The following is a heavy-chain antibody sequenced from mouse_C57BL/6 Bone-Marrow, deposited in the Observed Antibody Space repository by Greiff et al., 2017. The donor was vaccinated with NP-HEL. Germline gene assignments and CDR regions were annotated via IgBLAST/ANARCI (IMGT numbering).Heavy chain of an antibody. Sequence: EVQLQQSGPVLVKPGPSVKISCKASGFTFTDYYMHWVKQSHGKSLEWIGLVYPYNGGTSYNQKFKGKATLTVDTSSSTAYMELNSLTSEDSAVYYCARGLLITTVEGRYFDYWGQGTTLTVSS. CDR3: ARGLLITTVEGRYFDY. CDR2: VYPYNGGT. CDR1: GFTFTDYY. V-gene: IGHV1-36*01. D-gene: IGHD1-1*01. J-gene: IGHJ2*01.